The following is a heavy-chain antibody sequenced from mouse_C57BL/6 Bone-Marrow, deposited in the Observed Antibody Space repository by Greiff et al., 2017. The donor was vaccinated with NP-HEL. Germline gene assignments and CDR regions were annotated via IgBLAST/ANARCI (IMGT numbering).Heavy chain of an antibody. CDR1: GYTFTSYV. CDR2: IYPYNDGT. V-gene: IGHV1-14*01. Sequence: VQLKQSGPELVKPGASVKMSCKASGYTFTSYVMHWVKQKPGQGLEWIGYIYPYNDGTKYNEKFKGKATLTSDKSSSTAYMELSSLTSEDSAVYYCARGGISAWCAYWGQGTLVTVSA. CDR3: ARGGISAWCAY. D-gene: IGHD3-1*01. J-gene: IGHJ3*01.